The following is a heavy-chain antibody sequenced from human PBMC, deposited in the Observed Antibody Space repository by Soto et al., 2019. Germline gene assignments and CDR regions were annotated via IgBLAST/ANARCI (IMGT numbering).Heavy chain of an antibody. V-gene: IGHV4-34*01. J-gene: IGHJ4*02. D-gene: IGHD3-10*01. CDR2: INHSGST. CDR3: VRGRTEITMVRGVIPAIDY. CDR1: GGSFSGYY. Sequence: QVQLQQWGAGLLKPSETLSLTCAVYGGSFSGYYWSWIRQTPGKGLEWIGEINHSGSTNYNPSLKSRVTISVDTSKNQFSLKLSSVTAADTAVYSCVRGRTEITMVRGVIPAIDYWGQGTLVTVSS.